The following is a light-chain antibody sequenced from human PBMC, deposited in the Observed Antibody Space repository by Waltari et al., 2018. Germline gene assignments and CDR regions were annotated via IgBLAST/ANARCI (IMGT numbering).Light chain of an antibody. CDR2: YAS. J-gene: IGKJ5*01. Sequence: EIVLTQSPDFQSVTPKEKVTITCRASQSIGRSLHWYQRKPGQSPNLLIEYASQSISGVPSRVSGSGSVTDFTLTITSLEAEDAATYFCHQSSKLPITFGQGTRLEI. CDR3: HQSSKLPIT. V-gene: IGKV6-21*02. CDR1: QSIGRS.